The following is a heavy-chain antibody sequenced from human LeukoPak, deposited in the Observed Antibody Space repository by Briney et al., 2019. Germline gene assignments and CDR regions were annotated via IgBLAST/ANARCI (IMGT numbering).Heavy chain of an antibody. D-gene: IGHD3-10*01. V-gene: IGHV3-7*01. CDR3: ARASPITMVRGVSYMDV. CDR1: GFTFSSYW. J-gene: IGHJ6*03. Sequence: GGSLRLSCAASGFTFSSYWMSWVRRAPGKGLEWVANIKQDGSEKYYVDSVKGRFTISRDNAKNSLYLQMNSLRAEDTAVYYCARASPITMVRGVSYMDVWGKGTTVTVSS. CDR2: IKQDGSEK.